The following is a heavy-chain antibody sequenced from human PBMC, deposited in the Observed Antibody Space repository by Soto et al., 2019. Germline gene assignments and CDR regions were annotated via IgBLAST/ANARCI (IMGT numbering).Heavy chain of an antibody. CDR3: ARYDYNGYYFDY. D-gene: IGHD4-4*01. V-gene: IGHV1-46*01. J-gene: IGHJ4*02. CDR2: INTSGGST. Sequence: GASVKVSCKASGYTFTRSGISWVRQAPGQGYEWMGIINTSGGSTTYAQKFQGRVTMTRDTSTTTVYMELSSLKSEDTAVYYCARYDYNGYYFDYWGQGTLVTVSS. CDR1: GYTFTRSG.